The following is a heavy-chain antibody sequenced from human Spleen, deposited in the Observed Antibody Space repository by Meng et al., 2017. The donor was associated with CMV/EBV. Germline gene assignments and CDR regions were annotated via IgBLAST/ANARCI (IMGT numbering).Heavy chain of an antibody. CDR1: GFTFSDHY. CDR2: TRNKANSYTT. V-gene: IGHV3-72*01. CDR3: ARGGGEY. Sequence: GESLKISCAASGFTFSDHYMDWDRQAPGKGLEWVGRTRNKANSYTTEYAASVKCRFTISRDDSKNSLYLQMNSLRVEDTAVYYCARGGGEYWCQGILVTVSS. J-gene: IGHJ4*02. D-gene: IGHD3-10*01.